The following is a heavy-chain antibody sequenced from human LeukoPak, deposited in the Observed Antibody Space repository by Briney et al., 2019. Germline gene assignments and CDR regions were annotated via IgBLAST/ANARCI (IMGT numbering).Heavy chain of an antibody. V-gene: IGHV4-59*08. D-gene: IGHD3-22*01. J-gene: IGHJ3*02. Sequence: SETLSHTRTLSGGSISSYYWSWIRQPPGKGLEWIGYIYYSGSTNYNPSLKSRVTISVDTSKNQFSLKLSSVTAADTAVYYCAKTIIDSNYYLLAFDICGQGTMVTVSS. CDR2: IYYSGST. CDR1: GGSISSYY. CDR3: AKTIIDSNYYLLAFDI.